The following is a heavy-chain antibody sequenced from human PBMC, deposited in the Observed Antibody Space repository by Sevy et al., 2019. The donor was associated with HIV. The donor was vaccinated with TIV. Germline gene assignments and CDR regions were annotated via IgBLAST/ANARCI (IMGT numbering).Heavy chain of an antibody. Sequence: SDTLSLTCTVSGGSISSYYWSWIRQPAGKRLEWIGRIFTSGRTNYNPYLKSRVTMSIDTSKNQFSLNLSSVTAADTAVYYCARGVTTLYYYSYIDVWGKGTTVTVSS. CDR1: GGSISSYY. CDR3: ARGVTTLYYYSYIDV. J-gene: IGHJ6*03. CDR2: IFTSGRT. D-gene: IGHD2-2*01. V-gene: IGHV4-4*07.